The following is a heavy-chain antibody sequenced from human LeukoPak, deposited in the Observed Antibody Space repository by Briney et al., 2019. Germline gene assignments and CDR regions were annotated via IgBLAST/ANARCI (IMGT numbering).Heavy chain of an antibody. CDR2: INPNSGGT. CDR1: GYTFTGYY. J-gene: IGHJ3*02. D-gene: IGHD2-15*01. CDR3: AREAVVVYPSDAFDI. Sequence: ASVKVSCKASGYTFTGYYMHWVRQAPGQGLEWMGWINPNSGGTNYTQKFQGRVAMTRDTSISTAYMELSRLRSDDTATYHCAREAVVVYPSDAFDIWGQGTVVTVSS. V-gene: IGHV1-2*02.